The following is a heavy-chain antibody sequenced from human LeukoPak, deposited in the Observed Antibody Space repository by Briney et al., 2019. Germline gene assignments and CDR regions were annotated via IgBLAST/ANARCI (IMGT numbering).Heavy chain of an antibody. CDR3: AKDNSVVVTAILDY. J-gene: IGHJ4*02. CDR1: GFTFDDYA. D-gene: IGHD2-21*02. Sequence: GRSLRLSCAASGFTFDDYAMHWVRHAPGKGLEWVSGISWNSGSIGYADSVKGRFTISRDNAKNSLYLQMNSLRAEDTALYYCAKDNSVVVTAILDYWGQGTLVTVSS. CDR2: ISWNSGSI. V-gene: IGHV3-9*01.